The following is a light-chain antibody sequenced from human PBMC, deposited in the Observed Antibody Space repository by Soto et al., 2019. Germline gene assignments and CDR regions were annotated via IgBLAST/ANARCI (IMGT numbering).Light chain of an antibody. CDR1: QSISSW. V-gene: IGKV1-5*01. CDR3: QQYNSYSLT. J-gene: IGKJ1*01. Sequence: DIQMTQSPSTLSASVGDRVTITCHSSQSISSWLAWYQQKPGKAPKFLMYDASTLESGVPSRFSGSGSGTEFTLTISSLQPDDFATYFCQQYNSYSLTFGQGTKVDIK. CDR2: DAS.